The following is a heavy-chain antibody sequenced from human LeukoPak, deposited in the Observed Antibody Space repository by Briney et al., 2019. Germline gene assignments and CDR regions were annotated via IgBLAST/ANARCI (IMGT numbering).Heavy chain of an antibody. Sequence: GGSLRLSCAASGFIFSSYEMNWVRQAPGKGLEWVSYITADGTNKYDADSVKGRFTISRDNAKNSLYLQMNSLRVDDTAIYYCAREVEWELPDYWGQGTLVIVSS. J-gene: IGHJ4*02. V-gene: IGHV3-48*03. CDR1: GFIFSSYE. CDR2: ITADGTNK. D-gene: IGHD1-26*01. CDR3: AREVEWELPDY.